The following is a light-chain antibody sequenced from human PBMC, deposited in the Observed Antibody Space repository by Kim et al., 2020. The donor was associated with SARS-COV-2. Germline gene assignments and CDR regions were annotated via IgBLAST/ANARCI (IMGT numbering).Light chain of an antibody. CDR3: CSYAGSYTYF. CDR2: DVS. J-gene: IGLJ1*01. V-gene: IGLV2-11*01. Sequence: QSALTQPRSVSGSPGQSVTISCTGTSSDVGGYSYVSWYQQHPGKAPKLMIYDVSKRPSGVPDHFSGSKSGNTASLTISGLQAEDEADYYCCSYAGSYTYFFGTGTKVTVL. CDR1: SSDVGGYSY.